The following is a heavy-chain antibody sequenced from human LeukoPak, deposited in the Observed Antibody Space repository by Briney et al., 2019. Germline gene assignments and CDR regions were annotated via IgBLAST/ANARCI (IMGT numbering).Heavy chain of an antibody. J-gene: IGHJ4*02. CDR3: ARAGTMVRGLIAPPDY. CDR2: INPSGGST. V-gene: IGHV1-46*01. CDR1: GYTFTSYY. D-gene: IGHD3-10*01. Sequence: VASVKVSCKASGYTFTSYYMHWVRQAPGQGLEWMGIINPSGGSTSYAQKFQGRVTMTRDMSTSTVYMELSSLRSEDTAVYYCARAGTMVRGLIAPPDYWGQGTLVTVSS.